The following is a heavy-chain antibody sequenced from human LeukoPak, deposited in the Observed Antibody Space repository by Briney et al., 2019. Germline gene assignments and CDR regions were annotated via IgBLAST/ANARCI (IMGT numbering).Heavy chain of an antibody. CDR3: AKDWNYDYYYYYMDV. J-gene: IGHJ6*03. CDR1: GFTFSSYG. Sequence: GGSLRLSCAASGFTFSSYGMHWVRQAPGKGLEWVAFIRYDGSNKYYADSVKGRFTISRDNSKNTLYLQMNSLRAEDTAVYYCAKDWNYDYYYYYMDVWGKGTTVTVSS. V-gene: IGHV3-30*02. CDR2: IRYDGSNK. D-gene: IGHD1-7*01.